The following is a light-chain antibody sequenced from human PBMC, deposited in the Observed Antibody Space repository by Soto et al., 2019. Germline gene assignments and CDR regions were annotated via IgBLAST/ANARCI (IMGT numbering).Light chain of an antibody. CDR3: SSYTSSHVV. Sequence: QSVLTQSASVSGSPGQSITISCTGTNSDIGTYNYVSWYQQYPGKAPKLIIYEVSNRPSGVSNRFSGSKSGNTASLTISGLQAEDEADYYCSSYTSSHVVFGGGTKLTVL. CDR1: NSDIGTYNY. J-gene: IGLJ2*01. CDR2: EVS. V-gene: IGLV2-14*01.